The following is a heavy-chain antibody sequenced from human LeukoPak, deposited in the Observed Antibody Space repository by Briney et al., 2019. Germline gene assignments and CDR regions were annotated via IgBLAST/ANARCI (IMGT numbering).Heavy chain of an antibody. CDR1: GYTFTAYY. Sequence: ASVKVSCKASGYTFTAYYMHWVRQAPGQGLEWMGWMNPNSGNTGYAQKFQGRVTMTRNTSISTAYMELSSLRSEDTAVYYCARGNYYDSSGYYMDYYYYYMDVWGKGTTVTISS. V-gene: IGHV1-8*02. CDR2: MNPNSGNT. D-gene: IGHD3-22*01. CDR3: ARGNYYDSSGYYMDYYYYYMDV. J-gene: IGHJ6*03.